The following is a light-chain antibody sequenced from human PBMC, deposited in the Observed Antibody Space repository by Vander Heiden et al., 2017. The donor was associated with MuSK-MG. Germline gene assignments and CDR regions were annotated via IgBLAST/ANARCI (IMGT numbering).Light chain of an antibody. V-gene: IGKV3-11*01. Sequence: IVLTQSPATLSLSPGERATLSCRASQSVSSYLAWYQQKPGQAPRLLIYDASNRATGIPARFSGSGSGTDFTLTISSLEPEDFAVYYCQQHSNWPPSTFGHGTKVDIK. CDR1: QSVSSY. J-gene: IGKJ3*01. CDR3: QQHSNWPPST. CDR2: DAS.